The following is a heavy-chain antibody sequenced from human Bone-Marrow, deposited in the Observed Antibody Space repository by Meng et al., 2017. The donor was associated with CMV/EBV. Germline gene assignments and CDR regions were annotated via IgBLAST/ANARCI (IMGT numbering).Heavy chain of an antibody. CDR3: ARGVVVPAAGNWFDP. V-gene: IGHV4-30-4*08. Sequence: LRLSCTVSGGSINSGDYYWYWIRQPPGKGLEWIGYIYYSGYTYYSPSLKSRVTISIDTSKSQFSLKLSSVTAADTAVYYCARGVVVPAAGNWFDPWGQGTLVTVSS. J-gene: IGHJ5*02. CDR2: IYYSGYT. D-gene: IGHD2-2*01. CDR1: GGSINSGDYY.